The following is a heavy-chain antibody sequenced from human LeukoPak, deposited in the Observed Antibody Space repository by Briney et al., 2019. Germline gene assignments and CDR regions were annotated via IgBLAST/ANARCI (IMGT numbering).Heavy chain of an antibody. D-gene: IGHD3-10*01. CDR1: GFTFSSYG. CDR2: IRYDGSNK. Sequence: GGSLGLSCAASGFTFSSYGMYWVRQAPGKGLEWVAFIRYDGSNKYYADSVKGRFTVSRDNSKNTLYLQMNSLRPDDTAVYYCAKDYSKTSYYGSGTYYRPNWFDPWGQGTLVTVSS. V-gene: IGHV3-30*02. J-gene: IGHJ5*02. CDR3: AKDYSKTSYYGSGTYYRPNWFDP.